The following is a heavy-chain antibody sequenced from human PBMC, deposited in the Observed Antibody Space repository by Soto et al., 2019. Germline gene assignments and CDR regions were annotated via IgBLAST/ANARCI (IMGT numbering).Heavy chain of an antibody. V-gene: IGHV3-30*18. CDR2: ISYDRSNK. Sequence: GGSLRLSCAASGFTFSSYGMHWVRQAPGKGLEWVAVISYDRSNKYYADSVKGRFTISRDNSKNTLYLQMNSLRAEYIAVYDCSKDGQQLTYYYYYFMCVWGKGTTVTV. CDR1: GFTFSSYG. J-gene: IGHJ6*03. CDR3: SKDGQQLTYYYYYFMCV. D-gene: IGHD6-13*01.